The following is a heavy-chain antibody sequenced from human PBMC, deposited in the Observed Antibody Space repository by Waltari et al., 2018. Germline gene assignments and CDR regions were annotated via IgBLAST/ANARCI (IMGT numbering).Heavy chain of an antibody. V-gene: IGHV4-38-2*02. J-gene: IGHJ4*02. CDR1: GHSISSGFY. Sequence: QVQLQESGLGLVNPSETLSLTCTVSGHSISSGFYWGWIRQPPGKGLEWIATIYHSGTTYYNPSLKSRVTMSADTSKNQFSLRLNSVTDADTAVYYCARSIAIFTLYYFDYWGQGTLVTVSS. D-gene: IGHD3-3*01. CDR3: ARSIAIFTLYYFDY. CDR2: IYHSGTT.